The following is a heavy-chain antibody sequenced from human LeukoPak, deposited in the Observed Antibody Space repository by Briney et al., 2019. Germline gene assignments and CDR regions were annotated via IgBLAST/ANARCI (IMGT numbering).Heavy chain of an antibody. V-gene: IGHV3-21*01. Sequence: GGSLRLSCAASGFTFSSYSMNWVRQAPGKGLEWVSSISGSSSYIYYADSVKGRFTISRDNAKNSLYLQMNSLRAEDTAVYYCARSVGVAGTSGMDVWGQGTTVTVSS. CDR3: ARSVGVAGTSGMDV. J-gene: IGHJ6*02. D-gene: IGHD6-19*01. CDR1: GFTFSSYS. CDR2: ISGSSSYI.